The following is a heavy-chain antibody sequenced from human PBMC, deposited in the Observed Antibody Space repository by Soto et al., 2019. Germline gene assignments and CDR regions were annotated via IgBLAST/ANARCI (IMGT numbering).Heavy chain of an antibody. CDR1: GRSFSGYY. J-gene: IGHJ3*02. CDR2: INHSGST. V-gene: IGHV4-34*01. CDR3: ARTRAAASTHDALDS. D-gene: IGHD6-13*01. Sequence: PSESLSRTCAVEGRSFSGYYWSWIHQPPGKGLEWIGEINHSGSTNYNPSLKSRVTISVDTSKNHFSLKLSSVTAADTAVYYCARTRAAASTHDALDSWDKETMFTV.